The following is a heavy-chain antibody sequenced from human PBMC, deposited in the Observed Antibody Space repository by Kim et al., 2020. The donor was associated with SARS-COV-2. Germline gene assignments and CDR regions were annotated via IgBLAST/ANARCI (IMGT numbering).Heavy chain of an antibody. CDR1: GGSITDYY. Sequence: SETLSLTCSISGGSITDYYWSWIRQSPGKGLEWIGYIYYNGAAKHNPSFDSRVTLSLDTPKNQVSLRLTSVTAADTARYFCARHYYVAGNFYNIRCFDP. D-gene: IGHD3-10*01. V-gene: IGHV4-59*08. CDR2: IYYNGAA. J-gene: IGHJ5*02. CDR3: ARHYYVAGNFYNIRCFDP.